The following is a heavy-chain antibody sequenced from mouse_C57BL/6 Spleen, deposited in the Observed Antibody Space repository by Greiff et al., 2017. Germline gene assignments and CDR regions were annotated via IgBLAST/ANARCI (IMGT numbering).Heavy chain of an antibody. CDR3: AGIYDDYDGGNYYAMDD. CDR1: GFTFSDYG. D-gene: IGHD2-4*01. CDR2: ISSGSSTI. J-gene: IGHJ4*01. V-gene: IGHV5-17*01. Sequence: VTVVESGGGLVKPGGSLKLSCAASGFTFSDYGMHWVRQAPEKGLEWVAYISSGSSTIYYADTVKGRFTISRDNAKNTLFLQMTSLRSEDTAMYYCAGIYDDYDGGNYYAMDDWGQGTSGTVSS.